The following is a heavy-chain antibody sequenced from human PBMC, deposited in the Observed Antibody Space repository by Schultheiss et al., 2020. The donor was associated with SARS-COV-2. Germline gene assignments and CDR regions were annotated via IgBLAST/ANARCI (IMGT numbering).Heavy chain of an antibody. V-gene: IGHV3-7*03. CDR1: GFTFSSYA. D-gene: IGHD4-23*01. J-gene: IGHJ4*02. Sequence: GGSLRLSCAASGFTFSSYAMSWVRQAPGKGLEWVANIKQDGSEKYYADSVKGRFTISRDNSKNTLYLQMSSLRAEDTAVYYCARVEYYGGFYYFDYWGQGTLVTVSS. CDR2: IKQDGSEK. CDR3: ARVEYYGGFYYFDY.